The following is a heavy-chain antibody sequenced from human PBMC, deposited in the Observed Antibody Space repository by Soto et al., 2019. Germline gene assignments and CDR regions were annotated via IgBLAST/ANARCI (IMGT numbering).Heavy chain of an antibody. V-gene: IGHV5-10-1*01. CDR1: GYSFTSYW. D-gene: IGHD3-9*01. CDR2: IDPSDSYT. CDR3: ARTAISSDYYYGMDV. Sequence: PGESLKISCKGSGYSFTSYWISWVRQMPGKGLEWMGRIDPSDSYTNYSPSFQGHVTISADKSISTAYLQWSSLKASDTAMYYCARTAISSDYYYGMDVWGQGTTVTVSS. J-gene: IGHJ6*02.